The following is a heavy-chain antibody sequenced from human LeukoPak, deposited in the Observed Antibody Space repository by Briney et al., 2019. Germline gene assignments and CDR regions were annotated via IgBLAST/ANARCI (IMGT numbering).Heavy chain of an antibody. CDR2: ISGSGGST. D-gene: IGHD6-19*01. CDR3: AKGGIAVAGTWFDP. V-gene: IGHV3-23*01. CDR1: GFTFSSYA. J-gene: IGHJ5*02. Sequence: PGGSLRLSCAASGFTFSSYAMSWVRQAPGKGLEWVSAISGSGGSTYYADSVKGRFTISRDNARNSLYLQMNSLRAEDMALYYCAKGGIAVAGTWFDPWGQGTLVIVSS.